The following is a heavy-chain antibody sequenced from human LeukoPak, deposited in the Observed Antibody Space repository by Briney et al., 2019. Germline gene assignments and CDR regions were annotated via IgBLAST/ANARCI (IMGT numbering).Heavy chain of an antibody. V-gene: IGHV3-23*01. Sequence: GGSLRLSCAASGFTFSTYAMNWVRQAPGKGLEWVSAISGSGAKTYYADFVKGRFTISRDNSKNTLYLQMNSLRAEDTAVYYCAKAPVTTCRGAYCYPFDYWGQGTLVTVSS. D-gene: IGHD2-21*01. CDR3: AKAPVTTCRGAYCYPFDY. CDR2: ISGSGAKT. CDR1: GFTFSTYA. J-gene: IGHJ4*02.